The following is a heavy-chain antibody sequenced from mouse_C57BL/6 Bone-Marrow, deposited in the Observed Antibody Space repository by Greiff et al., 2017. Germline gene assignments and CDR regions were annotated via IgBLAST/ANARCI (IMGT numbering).Heavy chain of an antibody. CDR3: TYYYGSPYYFDY. Sequence: EVQLQQSGAELVRPGASVKLSCTASGFNIKDDYMHWVKQRPEQGLEWIGWIDPENGDTEYASKFQGKATITADTSSNTAYLQLSSLTSEDTAVYYCTYYYGSPYYFDYWGQGTTLTVSS. CDR2: IDPENGDT. J-gene: IGHJ2*01. CDR1: GFNIKDDY. V-gene: IGHV14-4*01. D-gene: IGHD1-1*01.